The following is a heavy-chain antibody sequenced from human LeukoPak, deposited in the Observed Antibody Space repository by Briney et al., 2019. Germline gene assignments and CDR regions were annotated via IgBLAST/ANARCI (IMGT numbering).Heavy chain of an antibody. J-gene: IGHJ4*02. D-gene: IGHD5-18*01. CDR1: GFTFSSYS. V-gene: IGHV3-21*01. CDR2: ISSSSSYI. Sequence: GGSLRLSCAASGFTFSSYSMNWVRQAPGKGLEWVSSISSSSSYIYYADSVKGRFTISRDNAKNSLYLQMNSLRAEDTAVYYCARNQGYGPFFDYWGQGTLVTVSS. CDR3: ARNQGYGPFFDY.